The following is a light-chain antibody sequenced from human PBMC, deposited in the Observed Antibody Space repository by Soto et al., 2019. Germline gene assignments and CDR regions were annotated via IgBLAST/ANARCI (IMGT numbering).Light chain of an antibody. V-gene: IGKV1-5*01. CDR3: QEYTTYLGT. CDR1: QSVGRW. J-gene: IGKJ1*01. Sequence: IHMTLSPSTLPSSVVYTVTVTCLASQSVGRWLAWYQQKPGEAPKLLIYDASGLPSGVPSRFSGSGSGTKFTLTIVRLQPDDFAPYYCQEYTTYLGTFGQGGKEDI. CDR2: DAS.